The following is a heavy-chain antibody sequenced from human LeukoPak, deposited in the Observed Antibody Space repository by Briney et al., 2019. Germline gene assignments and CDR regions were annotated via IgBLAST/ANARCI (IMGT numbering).Heavy chain of an antibody. CDR3: TKNSSGGYSDY. D-gene: IGHD6-19*01. CDR2: ISTYNGYS. J-gene: IGHJ4*02. V-gene: IGHV1-18*01. Sequence: ASVKVSCKTSGYTFTSSGITWVRQAPGQGLEWMGWISTYNGYSKYAQNLQGRVTMTADTSTTTAYMELSSLRSDDTAVYYCTKNSSGGYSDYWGQGTLVTVSS. CDR1: GYTFTSSG.